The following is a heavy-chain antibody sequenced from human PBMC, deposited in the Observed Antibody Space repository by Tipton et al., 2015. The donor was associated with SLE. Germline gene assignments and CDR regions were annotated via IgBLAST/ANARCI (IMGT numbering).Heavy chain of an antibody. V-gene: IGHV3-74*01. D-gene: IGHD2-2*01. CDR1: GFTFSRYW. J-gene: IGHJ6*02. Sequence: SLRLSCAASGFTFSRYWMHWVRQAPGKGLVWVSHINSDGSTTSYADSVKGRFTISRDNAKNTLYLQMNSLRAEDTAVYYCAREVVVPAAIRDYYGMDVWGQGTTVTVSS. CDR3: AREVVVPAAIRDYYGMDV. CDR2: INSDGSTT.